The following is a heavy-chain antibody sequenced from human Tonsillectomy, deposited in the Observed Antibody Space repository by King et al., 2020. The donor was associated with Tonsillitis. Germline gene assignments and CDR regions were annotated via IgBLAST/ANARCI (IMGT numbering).Heavy chain of an antibody. CDR2: IRFDGSKK. CDR1: GFTFSNYG. V-gene: IGHV3-30*02. J-gene: IGHJ6*02. D-gene: IGHD3-10*01. CDR3: AKVTPPEGSGGTYAMDV. Sequence: VQLVESGGGVVQPGGSLRLSCAASGFTFSNYGMHWVRQAPGKGLEWVAFIRFDGSKKYYADSVKGRFTISRDNSKNTLYLQMSSLRGEDTAVYYCAKVTPPEGSGGTYAMDVWGPGTTVTVSS.